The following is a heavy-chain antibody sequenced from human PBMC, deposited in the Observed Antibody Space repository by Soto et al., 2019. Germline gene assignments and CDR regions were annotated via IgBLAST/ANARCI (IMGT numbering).Heavy chain of an antibody. CDR3: ARCSRNSCYSYGVDV. J-gene: IGHJ6*02. Sequence: GGSLRLSCAASGFTFSNCGMNWVRQTPGKGLEWVSYISDSGATKHYADSVKGRFTISRDNGGDSLYLQMNSLRDENTAVYFCARCSRNSCYSYGVDVWGQGATVTSP. CDR2: ISDSGATK. CDR1: GFTFSNCG. D-gene: IGHD2-15*01. V-gene: IGHV3-48*02.